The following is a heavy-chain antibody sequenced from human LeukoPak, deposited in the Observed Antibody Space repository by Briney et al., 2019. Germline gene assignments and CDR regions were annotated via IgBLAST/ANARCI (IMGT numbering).Heavy chain of an antibody. CDR2: ISYDGSNK. CDR3: ARDQERWELLGRQAFDI. CDR1: GFTFSSYA. Sequence: PGGSLRLSCAASGFTFSSYAMHWVRQAPGKGLEWVAVISYDGSNKYYADSVKGRFTISRDNSKNTVYLQMNSLRAEDTAVYYCARDQERWELLGRQAFDIWGQGTMVTVSS. J-gene: IGHJ3*02. V-gene: IGHV3-30-3*01. D-gene: IGHD1-26*01.